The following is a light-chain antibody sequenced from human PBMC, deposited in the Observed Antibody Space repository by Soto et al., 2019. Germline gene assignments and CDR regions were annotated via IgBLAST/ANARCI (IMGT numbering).Light chain of an antibody. CDR1: SSDVGSYNL. Sequence: QSALTQPASVSGSPGQSITISCTGTSSDVGSYNLVSWYQQHPGKAPKLMIYEVSKRPSGVSNRFSGSKSGNTASLTISGPQAEDEADYYCCSYAGSPWVFGGGTKVTVL. CDR3: CSYAGSPWV. J-gene: IGLJ3*02. CDR2: EVS. V-gene: IGLV2-23*02.